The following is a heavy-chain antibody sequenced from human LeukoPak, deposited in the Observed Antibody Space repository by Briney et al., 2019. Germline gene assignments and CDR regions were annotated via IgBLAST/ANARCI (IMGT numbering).Heavy chain of an antibody. Sequence: ASVKVSCKASGYTFTGYYMHWVRQAPGQGLEWMGWINPNSGGTNYAQKFQGRVTMTRDTSISTAYMELSRLRSDDTAVYYCARDRGYSGYDPYYYYMDVWGKGTTVTISS. D-gene: IGHD5-12*01. J-gene: IGHJ6*03. CDR2: INPNSGGT. V-gene: IGHV1-2*02. CDR1: GYTFTGYY. CDR3: ARDRGYSGYDPYYYYMDV.